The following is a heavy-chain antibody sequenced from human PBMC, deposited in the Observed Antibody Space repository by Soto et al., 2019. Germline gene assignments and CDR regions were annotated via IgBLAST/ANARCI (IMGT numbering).Heavy chain of an antibody. CDR1: GGSISSGDYY. J-gene: IGHJ4*02. CDR2: IYYSGST. D-gene: IGHD2-2*01. V-gene: IGHV4-30-4*01. CDR3: ARVMPRTLFDY. Sequence: TLSLTCTVSGGSISSGDYYWSWIRQPPGKGLEWIGYIYYSGSTYYNPSLKSRVTISVDTSKNQFSLKLSSVTAADTAVYYCARVMPRTLFDYWGQGTLVTVSS.